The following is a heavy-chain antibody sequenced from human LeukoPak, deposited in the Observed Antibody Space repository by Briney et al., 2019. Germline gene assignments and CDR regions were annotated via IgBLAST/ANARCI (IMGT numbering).Heavy chain of an antibody. CDR3: ARTTMVRGTYYMDV. CDR1: GGSISSNHW. J-gene: IGHJ6*03. Sequence: SETLSLTCAVSGGSISSNHWWTWVRQPPGKGLEWIGEIYHSGSTNYNPSLKSRVTISVDKSKNQFSLKLSSVTAADTAVYYCARTTMVRGTYYMDVWGKGTTVTISS. CDR2: IYHSGST. D-gene: IGHD3-10*01. V-gene: IGHV4-4*02.